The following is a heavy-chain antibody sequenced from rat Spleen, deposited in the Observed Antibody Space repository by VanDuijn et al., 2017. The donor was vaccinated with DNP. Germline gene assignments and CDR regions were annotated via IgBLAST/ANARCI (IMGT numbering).Heavy chain of an antibody. J-gene: IGHJ2*01. CDR2: ISTGGDDT. D-gene: IGHD1-12*01. CDR1: GFTFSNYG. CDR3: ARHRTIMPYYYAMDA. Sequence: EVQLVESGGGLVQPGRSLKLSCTASGFTFSNYGMAWVRQAPTKGLEWVATISTGGDDTYYRDSVKGRFTISRDNAKNTQYLQMDSLRSEDTATYYCARHRTIMPYYYAMDAWGQGVMVTVSS. V-gene: IGHV5S13*01.